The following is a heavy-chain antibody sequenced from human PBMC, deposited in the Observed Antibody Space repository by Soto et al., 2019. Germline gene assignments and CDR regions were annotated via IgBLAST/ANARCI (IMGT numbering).Heavy chain of an antibody. V-gene: IGHV1-2*04. D-gene: IGHD3-10*01. CDR3: ARGGRSTMVRGVLNWFDP. J-gene: IGHJ5*02. Sequence: ASVKVSCKASGYTFTGCYIHWVRQAPGQGLEWMGWINPNSGGTNYAQKFQGWVTMTRDTSISTAYMELSRLRSDDTAVYYCARGGRSTMVRGVLNWFDPWDQGTLVTVSS. CDR2: INPNSGGT. CDR1: GYTFTGCY.